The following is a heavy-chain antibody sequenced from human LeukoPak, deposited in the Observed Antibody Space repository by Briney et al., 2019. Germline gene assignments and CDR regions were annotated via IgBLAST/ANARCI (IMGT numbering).Heavy chain of an antibody. Sequence: SVKVSCKASGGTFGSYAISWVRQAPGQGLEWMGGIIPIFGTANYAQKFQGRVTITTDESTSTAYMELSSLRSEDTAVYYCAREGYYDSSGYYSSWFDPWGQGTLVTVSS. CDR3: AREGYYDSSGYYSSWFDP. J-gene: IGHJ5*02. CDR2: IIPIFGTA. V-gene: IGHV1-69*05. CDR1: GGTFGSYA. D-gene: IGHD3-22*01.